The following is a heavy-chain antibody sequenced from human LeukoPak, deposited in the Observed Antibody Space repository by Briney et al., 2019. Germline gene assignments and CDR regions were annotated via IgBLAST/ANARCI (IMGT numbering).Heavy chain of an antibody. Sequence: ASVKVSCKASGYTFTSYDINWVRQAPGQGLEWMGWINPNSGGTNYAQKFQGRVTMTRDTSISTAYMELSRLRSDDTAVYYCARAPSYCGGDCYSYFDYWGQGTLVTVSS. V-gene: IGHV1-2*02. J-gene: IGHJ4*02. CDR1: GYTFTSYD. CDR2: INPNSGGT. CDR3: ARAPSYCGGDCYSYFDY. D-gene: IGHD2-21*02.